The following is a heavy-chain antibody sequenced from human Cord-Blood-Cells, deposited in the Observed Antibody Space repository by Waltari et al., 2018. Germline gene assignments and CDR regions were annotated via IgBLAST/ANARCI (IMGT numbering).Heavy chain of an antibody. Sequence: QLQLQESGSGLVKPSQTLSLTCAVSGGSISSGGYSWSWFRQPPGKGLEWIGYINHSGRNYYNPSLMSRVTTSVAGPKNQFSLKLSSVTAADTAVDYCARVVMSSSWFDYWGQGTLFAVGS. CDR3: ARVVMSSSWFDY. CDR2: INHSGRN. CDR1: GGSISSGGYS. V-gene: IGHV4-30-2*01. D-gene: IGHD6-13*01. J-gene: IGHJ4*02.